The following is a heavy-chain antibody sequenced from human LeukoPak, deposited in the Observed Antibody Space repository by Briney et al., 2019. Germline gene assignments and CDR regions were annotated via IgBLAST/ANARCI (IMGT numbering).Heavy chain of an antibody. CDR1: GFTFSTYW. CDR3: AKENSGSFIDY. V-gene: IGHV3-74*01. J-gene: IGHJ4*02. CDR2: INTDGSNT. D-gene: IGHD1-26*01. Sequence: GGSLRLSCAASGFTFSTYWMHWVRQAPGKGLVWVSRINTDGSNTGYADSVKGRFTISRDNSKNTLYLQMNSLRAEDTAVYYCAKENSGSFIDYWGQGTLVTVSS.